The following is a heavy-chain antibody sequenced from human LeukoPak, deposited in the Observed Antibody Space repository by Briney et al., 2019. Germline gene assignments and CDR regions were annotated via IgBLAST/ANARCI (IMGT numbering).Heavy chain of an antibody. CDR1: GFTFNDYW. D-gene: IGHD2-2*01. Sequence: GGSLRLSCAASGFTFNDYWMAWVRQAPGKGLEWVAHIKQDGSEKYYVDSLKGRFTISRDNAKNSLFLQMNSLRAEDTAVYYCVRDCSSASLSSGCYYAMDVWGKGTTVTVSS. CDR2: IKQDGSEK. J-gene: IGHJ6*04. CDR3: VRDCSSASLSSGCYYAMDV. V-gene: IGHV3-7*03.